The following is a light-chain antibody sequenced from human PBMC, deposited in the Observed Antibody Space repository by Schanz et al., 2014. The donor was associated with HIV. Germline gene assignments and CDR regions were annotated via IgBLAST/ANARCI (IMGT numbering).Light chain of an antibody. V-gene: IGKV3-20*01. Sequence: EIVLTQSPGTLSLSPGESATLSCRASQTVRDSIAWYQQKPGQAPRLLIYGASSRAAGTPDRFTGSGSGADFTLTITRLEPEDFAVYYCQQSGSSPQTFGQGTKVEVK. J-gene: IGKJ1*01. CDR3: QQSGSSPQT. CDR2: GAS. CDR1: QTVRDS.